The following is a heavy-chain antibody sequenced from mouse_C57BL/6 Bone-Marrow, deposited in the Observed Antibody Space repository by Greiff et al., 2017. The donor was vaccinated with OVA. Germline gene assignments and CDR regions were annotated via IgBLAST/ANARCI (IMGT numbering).Heavy chain of an antibody. CDR2: IDPNSGGT. J-gene: IGHJ2*01. D-gene: IGHD1-1*01. Sequence: QVQLKQPGAELVKPGASVKLSCKASGYTFTSYWMHWVKQRPGRGLEWIGRIDPNSGGTKYNEKFKSKATLTVDKPSSTAYMQLSSLTSEDSAVYYCARCTTVVATDFDYWGQGTTLTVSS. CDR1: GYTFTSYW. CDR3: ARCTTVVATDFDY. V-gene: IGHV1-72*01.